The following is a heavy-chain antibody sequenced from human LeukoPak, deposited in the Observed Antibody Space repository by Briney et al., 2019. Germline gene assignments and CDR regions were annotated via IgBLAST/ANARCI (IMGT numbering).Heavy chain of an antibody. D-gene: IGHD3-10*01. CDR2: INYSGST. J-gene: IGHJ4*02. V-gene: IGHV4-39*01. Sequence: PSETLSLTCTVSGGSVSSTTYYWSWIRHPPGKGLEWIASINYSGSTYYHPSLKTRVTISVDTSANQFSLKLSSVPAADTAVYYCARYVVYGSGKYYFDYWGQGTLVTVSP. CDR3: ARYVVYGSGKYYFDY. CDR1: GGSVSSTTYY.